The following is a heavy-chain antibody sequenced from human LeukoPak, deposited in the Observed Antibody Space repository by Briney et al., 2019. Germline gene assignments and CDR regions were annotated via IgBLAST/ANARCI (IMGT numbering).Heavy chain of an antibody. CDR2: IYTSGST. D-gene: IGHD1-7*01. Sequence: WETLSLTCAVSGGSISSYYWSWIRQPPGKGLEWIGYIYTSGSTNYNPALKSRVTISVDTSKTQFSLKLSSVTAADTAVYYCANWNSLLGAFDIWGHGTMVTVSS. CDR3: ANWNSLLGAFDI. V-gene: IGHV4-4*09. J-gene: IGHJ3*02. CDR1: GGSISSYY.